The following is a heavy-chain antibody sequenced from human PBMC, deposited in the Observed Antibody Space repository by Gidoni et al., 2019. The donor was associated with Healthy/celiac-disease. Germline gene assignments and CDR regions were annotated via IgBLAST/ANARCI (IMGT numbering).Heavy chain of an antibody. J-gene: IGHJ4*02. D-gene: IGHD7-27*01. CDR3: ARDPAGDDY. Sequence: EVQLVESGGGLVMPGGSLRLSCSDSGFTLSSYSMNWVRQAPGKGLEWVSSISSSSSYIYYADSVKGRFTISRDNAKNSLYLQMNSLRAEDTAVYYCARDPAGDDYWGQGTLVTVSS. CDR2: ISSSSSYI. V-gene: IGHV3-21*01. CDR1: GFTLSSYS.